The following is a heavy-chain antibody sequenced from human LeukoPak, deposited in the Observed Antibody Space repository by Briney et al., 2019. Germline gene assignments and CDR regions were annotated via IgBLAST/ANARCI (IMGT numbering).Heavy chain of an antibody. J-gene: IGHJ6*02. V-gene: IGHV3-30-3*01. CDR3: ARDLLKDFGVVIIRRYYYGMDV. CDR2: ISYDGSNK. D-gene: IGHD3-3*01. CDR1: GFTFSSYA. Sequence: GGSLRLSCAASGFTFSSYAMHWVRQAPGKGLEWVAVISYDGSNKYYADSVKGRFTISRDNSKNTLYLQMNSLRAEDTAAYYCARDLLKDFGVVIIRRYYYGMDVWGQGTTVTVSS.